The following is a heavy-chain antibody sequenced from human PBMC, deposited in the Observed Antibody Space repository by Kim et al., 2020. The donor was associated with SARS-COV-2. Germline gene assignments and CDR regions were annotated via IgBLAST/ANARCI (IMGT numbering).Heavy chain of an antibody. Sequence: SETLSLTCTVSGGSISSYYWSWIRQPPGKGLEWIGYIYYSGSTNYNPSLKSRVTISVDTSKNQFSLKLSSVTAADTAVYYCASSSGFSLTAFDIWGQGTMVTVSS. V-gene: IGHV4-59*08. J-gene: IGHJ3*02. CDR3: ASSSGFSLTAFDI. CDR2: IYYSGST. CDR1: GGSISSYY. D-gene: IGHD6-19*01.